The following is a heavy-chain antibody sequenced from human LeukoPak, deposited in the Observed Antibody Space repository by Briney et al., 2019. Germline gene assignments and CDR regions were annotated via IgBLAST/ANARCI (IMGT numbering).Heavy chain of an antibody. D-gene: IGHD4-11*01. Sequence: SVKVSCKASGGTFSSYAISWLRQAPEQGLEWMGRIIPIFGTANYAQKFQGRATITTDESTSTAYMELSSLRSEDTAVYYCARGRDDYSNYVVSDYWGQGTLVTVSS. CDR2: IIPIFGTA. CDR1: GGTFSSYA. CDR3: ARGRDDYSNYVVSDY. J-gene: IGHJ4*02. V-gene: IGHV1-69*05.